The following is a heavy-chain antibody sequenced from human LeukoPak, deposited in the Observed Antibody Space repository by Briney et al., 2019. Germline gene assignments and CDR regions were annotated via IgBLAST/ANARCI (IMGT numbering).Heavy chain of an antibody. V-gene: IGHV5-51*01. CDR1: EYSFTTYR. D-gene: IGHD3-16*01. J-gene: IGHJ4*02. CDR2: IYPGDSET. Sequence: ESLKISCKGSEYSFTTYRIAWVRQMPGKGLEWMGIIYPGDSETRYSPSFQGQVTISADKSISTAYLQWSSLKASDTAMYYCARRHYGYDYWGQGTLVTVSS. CDR3: ARRHYGYDY.